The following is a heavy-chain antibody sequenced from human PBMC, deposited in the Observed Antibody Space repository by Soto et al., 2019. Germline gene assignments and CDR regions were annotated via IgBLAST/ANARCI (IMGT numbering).Heavy chain of an antibody. CDR3: ASGHRSIARGYSGYDRGSYYYYYGMDV. D-gene: IGHD5-12*01. CDR2: ISYDGSNK. J-gene: IGHJ6*02. V-gene: IGHV3-30-3*01. CDR1: GFTFSSYA. Sequence: GGSLRLSCAASGFTFSSYAMHWVRQAPGKGLEWVAVISYDGSNKYYADSVKGRFTISRDNSKNTLYLQMNSLRAEYTAVYYCASGHRSIARGYSGYDRGSYYYYYGMDVWGQGTTVTVSS.